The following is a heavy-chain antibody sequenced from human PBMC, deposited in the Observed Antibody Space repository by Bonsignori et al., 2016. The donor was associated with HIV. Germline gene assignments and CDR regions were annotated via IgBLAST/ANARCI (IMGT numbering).Heavy chain of an antibody. CDR2: ISYDGSNK. J-gene: IGHJ4*02. V-gene: IGHV3-30*18. Sequence: VRQAPGKGLEWVAVISYDGSNKYYADSVKGRFTISRDNSKNTLYLQMNSLRAEDTAVYYCAKDSWNRRYFDWLLTPGWGYFDYWGQGTLVTVSS. CDR3: AKDSWNRRYFDWLLTPGWGYFDY. D-gene: IGHD3-9*01.